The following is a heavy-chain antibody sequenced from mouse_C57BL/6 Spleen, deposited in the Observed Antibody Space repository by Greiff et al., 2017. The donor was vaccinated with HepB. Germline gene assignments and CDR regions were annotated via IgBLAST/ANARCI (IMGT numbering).Heavy chain of an antibody. J-gene: IGHJ2*01. Sequence: EVQLQQSGPELVKPGASVKISCKASGYSFTGYYMNWVKQSPEKSLEWIGEINPSTGGTTYNQKFKAKATLTVDKSSSTAYMQLKSLTSEDSAVYYCARSGGYESFDYWGQGTTLTVSS. CDR3: ARSGGYESFDY. V-gene: IGHV1-42*01. D-gene: IGHD2-2*01. CDR2: INPSTGGT. CDR1: GYSFTGYY.